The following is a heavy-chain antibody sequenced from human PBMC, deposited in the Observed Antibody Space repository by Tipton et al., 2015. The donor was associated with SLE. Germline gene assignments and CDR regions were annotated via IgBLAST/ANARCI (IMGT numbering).Heavy chain of an antibody. J-gene: IGHJ3*02. V-gene: IGHV4-59*01. D-gene: IGHD7-27*01. CDR1: GGSISSYY. Sequence: TLSLTCTVSGGSISSYYWSWIRQPPGKRLEWIGYIYYSGSTNYNPSLKSRVTISVDTSKNQFSLKLSSVTAADTAVYYCARGLGAFDIWGQGTMVTVSS. CDR3: ARGLGAFDI. CDR2: IYYSGST.